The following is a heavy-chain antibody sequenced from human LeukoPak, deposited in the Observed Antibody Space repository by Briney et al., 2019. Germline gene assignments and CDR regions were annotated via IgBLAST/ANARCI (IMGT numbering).Heavy chain of an antibody. CDR1: GFTVSSNY. CDR3: ARERGYSYV. CDR2: IYSGGRT. V-gene: IGHV3-53*01. J-gene: IGHJ4*02. Sequence: GGSLRLSCAASGFTVSSNYMSWVRQAPGKGLEWVSVIYSGGRTYYADSGKGGVTISRDKSKNTLYLQMNSLTAEHTAVYYCARERGYSYVWRQGTLVTVSS. D-gene: IGHD5-18*01.